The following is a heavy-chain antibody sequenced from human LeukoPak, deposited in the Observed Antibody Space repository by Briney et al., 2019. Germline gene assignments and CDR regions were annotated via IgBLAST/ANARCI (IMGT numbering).Heavy chain of an antibody. CDR1: GGSISSSNW. V-gene: IGHV4-4*02. D-gene: IGHD4-23*01. J-gene: IGHJ4*02. CDR2: IYHSGST. CDR3: ATSEGGGFFDY. Sequence: SETLSLTCAVSGGSISSSNWWSWVRQPPGKGLEWIGEIYHSGSTNYNPSLKSRVTISIDTSKNHFSLKLRSVSAADTAIYHCATSEGGGFFDYWGQGTPVTVSS.